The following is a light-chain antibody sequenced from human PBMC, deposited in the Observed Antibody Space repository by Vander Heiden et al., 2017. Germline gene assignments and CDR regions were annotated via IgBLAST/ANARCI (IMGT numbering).Light chain of an antibody. V-gene: IGLV3-1*01. CDR2: QDS. J-gene: IGLJ2*01. Sequence: SYELTQPPSVSVSPGQTASITCSGDKLGDKYACWYQQKPGQSPVLVIYQDSKRPSGSPERFSGSNSGNTATLTISGTQARDEADYYCQAWDSSTVVFGGGTKLTVL. CDR3: QAWDSSTVV. CDR1: KLGDKY.